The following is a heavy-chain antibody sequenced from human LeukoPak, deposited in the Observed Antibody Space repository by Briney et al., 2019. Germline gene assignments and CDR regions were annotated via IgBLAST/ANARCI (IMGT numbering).Heavy chain of an antibody. V-gene: IGHV3-23*01. Sequence: GGSLRLSCAASGFTFSGYGMTWVRQAPGKGLEWVSNITGGGDDTYYIDSVKGRFTISRDNSKNILYLQMNSLRGEDTAIYYCAKDGLYYDGSAHVYYFDYWGQGTLVAVSS. D-gene: IGHD3-22*01. CDR3: AKDGLYYDGSAHVYYFDY. CDR1: GFTFSGYG. CDR2: ITGGGDDT. J-gene: IGHJ4*02.